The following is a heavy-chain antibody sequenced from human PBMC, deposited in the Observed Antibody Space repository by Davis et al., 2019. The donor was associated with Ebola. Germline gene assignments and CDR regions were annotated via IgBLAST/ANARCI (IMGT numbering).Heavy chain of an antibody. Sequence: ASVKVSCKASGYTFTSYYMHWVRQAPGQGLEWMGIINPSGGSTSYAQKFQGRVTMTRDTSTSTVYMELSSLRSEDTAVYYCARDLGTVTGLYYYYGMDVWGKGTTVTVSS. J-gene: IGHJ6*04. CDR1: GYTFTSYY. V-gene: IGHV1-46*01. CDR2: INPSGGST. CDR3: ARDLGTVTGLYYYYGMDV. D-gene: IGHD4-11*01.